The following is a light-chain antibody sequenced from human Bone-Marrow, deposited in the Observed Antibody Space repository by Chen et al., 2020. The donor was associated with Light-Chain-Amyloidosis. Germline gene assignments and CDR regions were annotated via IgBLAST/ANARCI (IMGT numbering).Light chain of an antibody. CDR2: EDS. CDR1: STDVGHYNL. J-gene: IGLJ2*01. V-gene: IGLV2-23*01. CDR3: CSSSDTDTLI. Sequence: SALTQPASVAGSVGQSITIPCTGTSTDVGHYNLFSWYQQHPGEAPKLMIYEDSERPSGVSNRFSGSKSGNTASLTISGLQTEDQADYYCCSSSDTDTLIFGTGTRLTVL.